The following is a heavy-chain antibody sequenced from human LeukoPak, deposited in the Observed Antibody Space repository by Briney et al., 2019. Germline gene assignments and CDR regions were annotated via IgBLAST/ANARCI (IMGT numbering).Heavy chain of an antibody. Sequence: GGSLRLSCVASGFTFSTYVMGWVRQVPGKGLEWVSSVSESGGSTYYADSVKGRFTISRDNSKDTLSLQMNSLRAEDTAVYYCARDRNDYGDYGEFDYWGQGTLVTVSS. CDR3: ARDRNDYGDYGEFDY. CDR1: GFTFSTYV. V-gene: IGHV3-23*01. J-gene: IGHJ4*02. D-gene: IGHD4-17*01. CDR2: VSESGGST.